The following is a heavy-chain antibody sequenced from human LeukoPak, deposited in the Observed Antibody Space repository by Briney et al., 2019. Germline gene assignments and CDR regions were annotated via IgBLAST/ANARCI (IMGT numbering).Heavy chain of an antibody. D-gene: IGHD5-18*01. Sequence: SQTLSLTCTVSGGSISSGSYYWSWIRQPAGKGLEWIGRIYTSGSTNYNPSLKSRVTISVDTSKNQFSLKLSSVTAADTAVYYCARAGYGWNWFDPWGQGTLVTVSS. CDR3: ARAGYGWNWFDP. CDR1: GGSISSGSYY. J-gene: IGHJ5*02. V-gene: IGHV4-61*02. CDR2: IYTSGST.